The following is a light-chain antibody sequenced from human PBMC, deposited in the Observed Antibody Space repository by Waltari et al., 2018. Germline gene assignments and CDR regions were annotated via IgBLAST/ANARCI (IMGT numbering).Light chain of an antibody. V-gene: IGKV4-1*01. J-gene: IGKJ1*01. CDR2: WAS. CDR3: QQYYGIPT. CDR1: QNVLSSSYNKNH. Sequence: DIVMTQSPDSLAVSLGEGATINCRSSQNVLSSSYNKNHLAWYQHKPGQPPKLLGYWASTRESGVPDRFSGSGSGTDFTLSISSLQAEDVAVYYCQQYYGIPTFGQGTKVEVK.